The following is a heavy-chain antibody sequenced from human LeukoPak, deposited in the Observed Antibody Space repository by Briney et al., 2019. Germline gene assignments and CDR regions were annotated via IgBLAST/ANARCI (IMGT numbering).Heavy chain of an antibody. D-gene: IGHD3-10*01. Sequence: SVKVSCKAPGGTFSSYAISWVRQAPGQGLEWMGGIIPIFGTANYAQKFQGRVTITADKSTSTAYMELSSLRSEDTAVYYCARWAFEEYYYGSGSYQEDYWGQGTLVTVSS. V-gene: IGHV1-69*06. J-gene: IGHJ4*02. CDR3: ARWAFEEYYYGSGSYQEDY. CDR2: IIPIFGTA. CDR1: GGTFSSYA.